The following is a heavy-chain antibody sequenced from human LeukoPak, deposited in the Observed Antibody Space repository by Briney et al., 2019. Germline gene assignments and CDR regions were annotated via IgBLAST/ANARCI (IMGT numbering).Heavy chain of an antibody. V-gene: IGHV1-58*02. D-gene: IGHD3-16*01. J-gene: IGHJ4*02. CDR1: GFTFTSSA. CDR2: IVLGSGNT. Sequence: ASVKVSCKASGFTFTSSAMQWVRQARGQRLEWIGWIVLGSGNTNYAQKFQGRVTITADESTSTAYMELSSLRSEDTAVYYCARNILRLGEPFDYWGQGTLVTVSS. CDR3: ARNILRLGEPFDY.